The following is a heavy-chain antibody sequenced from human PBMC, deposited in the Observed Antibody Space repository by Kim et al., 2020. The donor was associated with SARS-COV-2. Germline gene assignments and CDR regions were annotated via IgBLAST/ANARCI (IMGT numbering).Heavy chain of an antibody. J-gene: IGHJ3*02. Sequence: QKFQGRVTMTRNTSISTAYMELSSLRSEDTAVYYCATTLSGSYGEDAFDIWGQGTMVTVSS. CDR3: ATTLSGSYGEDAFDI. V-gene: IGHV1-8*01. D-gene: IGHD1-26*01.